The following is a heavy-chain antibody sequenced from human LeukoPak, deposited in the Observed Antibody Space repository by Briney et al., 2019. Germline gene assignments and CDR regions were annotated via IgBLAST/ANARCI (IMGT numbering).Heavy chain of an antibody. CDR2: IYYSGST. V-gene: IGHV4-59*01. J-gene: IGHJ4*02. CDR1: GGSISSYY. Sequence: PSETLSLTCTVSGGSISSYYWSWIRQPPGKGLEWIGYIYYSGSTNYNPSLKSRVTISVDTSKNQFSLKLSSVTAADTAVYYCARLDGYNYNRIDYWGQGTLVTVSS. D-gene: IGHD5-24*01. CDR3: ARLDGYNYNRIDY.